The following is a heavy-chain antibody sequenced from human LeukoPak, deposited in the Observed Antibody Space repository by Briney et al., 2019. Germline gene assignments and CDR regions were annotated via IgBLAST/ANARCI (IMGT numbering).Heavy chain of an antibody. CDR1: GGSISSYY. Sequence: SETLSLTCTVSGGSISSYYWSWIRQPPGKGLEWIGYIYYSGSTNYNPSLKSRVTISVDTSKNQFSLKLSSVTAADTAVYYCARQPYYYDSSGYYYVTEYYFDYWGQGTLVTVSS. CDR2: IYYSGST. CDR3: ARQPYYYDSSGYYYVTEYYFDY. D-gene: IGHD3-22*01. J-gene: IGHJ4*02. V-gene: IGHV4-59*01.